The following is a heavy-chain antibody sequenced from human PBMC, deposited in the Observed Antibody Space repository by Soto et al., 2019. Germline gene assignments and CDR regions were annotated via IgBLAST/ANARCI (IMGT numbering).Heavy chain of an antibody. CDR1: GFSHSTSGVA. Sequence: QITLKESGPTLVKPTQTLTLTCTLSGFSHSTSGVAAGWIRQPPGQALEWLGHIYWNDDEYYSTSLKSRLSLSKDTSKNQVVLTMTNVDPLDTGTYYCARLLTAALFSYDLWGQGTLVTVSS. CDR3: ARLLTAALFSYDL. CDR2: IYWNDDE. D-gene: IGHD2-21*02. J-gene: IGHJ5*02. V-gene: IGHV2-5*01.